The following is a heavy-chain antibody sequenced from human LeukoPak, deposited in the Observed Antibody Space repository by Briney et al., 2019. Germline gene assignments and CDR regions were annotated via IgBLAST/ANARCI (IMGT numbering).Heavy chain of an antibody. CDR3: ARGLEMEVAAY. V-gene: IGHV1-8*01. CDR1: GYTFTSYG. CDR2: MNPKNGNT. D-gene: IGHD5-24*01. J-gene: IGHJ4*02. Sequence: GASVTVSCKASGYTFTSYGINWVRQATGQGLEWMGWMNPKNGNTGYEQKFQGRLTMTRNTSTSTAYMELSSLRSEDTAVYYCARGLEMEVAAYWGQGTLVTVSS.